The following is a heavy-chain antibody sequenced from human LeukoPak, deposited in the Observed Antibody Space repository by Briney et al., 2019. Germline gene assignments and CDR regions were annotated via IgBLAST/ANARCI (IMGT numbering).Heavy chain of an antibody. CDR3: ARIYHYYDSGSYMFDY. V-gene: IGHV3-7*01. J-gene: IGHJ4*02. D-gene: IGHD3-10*01. CDR2: IKQDGSDK. Sequence: GGSLRLSCAASGFTFSSYSMNWVRQAPGKGLEWVANIKQDGSDKYYVDSVKGRFTISRDNAKNSLYLQMNTLRGEDTAVYYCARIYHYYDSGSYMFDYWGQGTLVTVSS. CDR1: GFTFSSYS.